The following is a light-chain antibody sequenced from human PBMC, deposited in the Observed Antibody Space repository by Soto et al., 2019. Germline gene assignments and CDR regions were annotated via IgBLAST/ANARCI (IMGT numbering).Light chain of an antibody. CDR2: DSF. J-gene: IGKJ4*01. CDR1: QSVDSY. CDR3: QQHSNGLT. Sequence: EIVLTQSPPTLSLSPGERATLSCRASQSVDSYLAWYQQKPGQAPRLLTFDSFNRATGIPARFSGSGSGTDLPLTISSLEPEDFPVYYCQQHSNGLTFGGGTKVEIK. V-gene: IGKV3-11*01.